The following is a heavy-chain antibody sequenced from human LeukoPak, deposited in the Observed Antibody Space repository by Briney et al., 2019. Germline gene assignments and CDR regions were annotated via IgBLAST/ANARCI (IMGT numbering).Heavy chain of an antibody. J-gene: IGHJ4*02. V-gene: IGHV1-46*01. CDR2: INPSGGGT. CDR3: ARDWASSSWYGIGGYFDY. D-gene: IGHD6-13*01. Sequence: ASVKVSCKASGYTFTSYYMHWVRQAPGQGLEWMGIINPSGGGTSYAQKFQGRVTMTRDTSTSTVYMELSSLRSEDTAVYYCARDWASSSWYGIGGYFDYWGQGTLVTVPS. CDR1: GYTFTSYY.